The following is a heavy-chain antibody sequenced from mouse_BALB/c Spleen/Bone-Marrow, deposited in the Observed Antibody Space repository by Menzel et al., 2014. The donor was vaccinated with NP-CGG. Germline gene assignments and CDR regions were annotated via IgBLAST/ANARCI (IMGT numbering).Heavy chain of an antibody. V-gene: IGHV14-3*02. J-gene: IGHJ3*01. D-gene: IGHD1-1*01. CDR2: IDPANGNT. CDR1: GFNIXDTY. Sequence: VQLQQSGAELVKPGASVKLSCTASGFNIXDTYMHWVKQRPEQGLEWIGRIDPANGNTKYDPKFQGKATITADTSSNTAYLQLSSLTSEDTAVYYCANYYYGSSLFAYWAQGTLVTVSA. CDR3: ANYYYGSSLFAY.